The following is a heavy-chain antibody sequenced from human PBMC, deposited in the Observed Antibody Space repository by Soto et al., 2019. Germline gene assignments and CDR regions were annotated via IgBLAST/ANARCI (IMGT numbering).Heavy chain of an antibody. CDR2: ISASSTST. D-gene: IGHD3-16*01. CDR1: GFSFSSSA. V-gene: IGHV3-23*01. CDR3: VKFGAPRYFDY. Sequence: EVQLLESGGGLVQPGGSLRLSCAASGFSFSSSAMTWARQAPGKGLEWVSFISASSTSTYYADSVQGRFTISRDNSKNTLSLQMSSLRAEDTALYYCVKFGAPRYFDYWGQGTPVTVSS. J-gene: IGHJ4*02.